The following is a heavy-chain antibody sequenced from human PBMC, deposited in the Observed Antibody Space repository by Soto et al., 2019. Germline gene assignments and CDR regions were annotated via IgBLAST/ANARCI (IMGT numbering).Heavy chain of an antibody. CDR1: GFTFSSYA. CDR2: ISGSGGST. Sequence: GSLRLSCAASGFTFSSYARSWVRQAPGKGLEWVSAISGSGGSTYYADSVKGRFTISRDNSKNTLYLQMNSLRAEDTAVYYCAKVSSSYYYDSSGYPDDAFDIWGQGTMVTVSS. D-gene: IGHD3-22*01. CDR3: AKVSSSYYYDSSGYPDDAFDI. V-gene: IGHV3-23*01. J-gene: IGHJ3*02.